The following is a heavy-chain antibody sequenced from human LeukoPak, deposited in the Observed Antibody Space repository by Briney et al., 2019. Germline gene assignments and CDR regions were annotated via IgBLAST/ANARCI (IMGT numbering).Heavy chain of an antibody. D-gene: IGHD3-3*01. V-gene: IGHV4-39*07. CDR1: GGSISSNSYY. J-gene: IGHJ6*03. CDR2: IYYSGST. Sequence: PSETLSLTCTVSGGSISSNSYYWGWIRQSPGKGLEWIGTIYYSGSTYYNPSLKSRVTISVDTSKNQFSLKLSSVTAADTAVYYCARVRRRITIFGVVISDYYYMDVWGKGTTVTVSS. CDR3: ARVRRRITIFGVVISDYYYMDV.